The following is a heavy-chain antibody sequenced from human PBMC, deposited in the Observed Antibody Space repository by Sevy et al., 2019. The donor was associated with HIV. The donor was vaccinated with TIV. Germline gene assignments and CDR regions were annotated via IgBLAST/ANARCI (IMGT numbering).Heavy chain of an antibody. V-gene: IGHV3-7*04. CDR2: INEDGSVK. J-gene: IGHJ4*02. D-gene: IGHD4-4*01. CDR3: VRAIQKPVSY. CDR1: GFTFRSYW. Sequence: GGSLRLSCRGSGFTFRSYWINWVRQTPGKGLEWVANINEDGSVKYYVDSVKGRFTISRDNAKNSVYLQMNSLRAEDAALYYCVRAIQKPVSYWGQGTLVTVSS.